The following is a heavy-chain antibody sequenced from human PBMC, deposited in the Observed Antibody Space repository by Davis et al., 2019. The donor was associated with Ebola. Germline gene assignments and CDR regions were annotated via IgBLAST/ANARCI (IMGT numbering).Heavy chain of an antibody. CDR1: GGSISSYY. CDR2: IYYSGST. CDR3: ARHASQRYIFDY. Sequence: MPSETLSLTCTVSGGSISSYYWSWIRQPPGKGLEWIGYIYYSGSTNYNPSLKSRVTISVDTSKNQFFLKLSSVTAADTAVYFCARHASQRYIFDYWGQGTLVTVSS. J-gene: IGHJ4*02. V-gene: IGHV4-59*08. D-gene: IGHD1-1*01.